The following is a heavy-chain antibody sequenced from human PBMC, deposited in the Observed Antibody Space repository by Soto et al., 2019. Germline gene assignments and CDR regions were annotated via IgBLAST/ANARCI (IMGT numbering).Heavy chain of an antibody. Sequence: QVRLVQSGAEVNKPGASVKVSCQASGYDFTTDGITWVRQAPGQGLEWMGWISAHNGNTNYAQKLQGRVTVTRDTSTSTAYTELRSLRSDDTAVYYCARGRYGDYWGQGALVTVSS. CDR1: GYDFTTDG. CDR2: ISAHNGNT. V-gene: IGHV1-18*01. D-gene: IGHD1-1*01. CDR3: ARGRYGDY. J-gene: IGHJ4*02.